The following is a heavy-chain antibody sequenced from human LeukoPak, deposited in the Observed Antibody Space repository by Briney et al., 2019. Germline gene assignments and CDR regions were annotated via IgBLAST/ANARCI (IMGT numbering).Heavy chain of an antibody. CDR2: IYSGGST. V-gene: IGHV3-66*01. CDR1: GFTVSSNY. J-gene: IGHJ5*02. CDR3: ARDPHPLAVARESNWFDP. D-gene: IGHD6-19*01. Sequence: GGSLRLSCAASGFTVSSNYMSLVRQAPGKGLEWVSVIYSGGSTYYADSVKGRFTISRDNSKNTLYLQMNSLRAEDTAVYYCARDPHPLAVARESNWFDPWGQGTLVTVSS.